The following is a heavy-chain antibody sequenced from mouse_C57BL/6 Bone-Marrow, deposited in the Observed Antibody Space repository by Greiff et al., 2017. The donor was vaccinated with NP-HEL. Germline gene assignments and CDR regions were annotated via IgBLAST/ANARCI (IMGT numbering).Heavy chain of an antibody. J-gene: IGHJ4*01. CDR3: ARQRDYEEYYYAMDY. V-gene: IGHV2-6-1*01. D-gene: IGHD2-4*01. CDR2: IWSDGST. CDR1: GFSLTSYG. Sequence: QVQLKESGPGLVAPSQSLSITCTVSGFSLTSYGVHWVRQPPGKGLEWLVVIWSDGSTTYNSALKSRLSISKDNSKSQVFLKMNILQTDDTAMYYCARQRDYEEYYYAMDYWGQGTSVTVSS.